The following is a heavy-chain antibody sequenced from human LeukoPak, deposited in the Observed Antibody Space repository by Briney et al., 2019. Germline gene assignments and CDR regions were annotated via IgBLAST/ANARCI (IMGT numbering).Heavy chain of an antibody. D-gene: IGHD1-26*01. CDR3: ARVRELLREATSYNWFDP. CDR1: GYTFTSYG. Sequence: ASVTVSCKASGYTFTSYGISWVRQAPGQGLEWMGWISAYNGNTNYAQKLQGRVTMTTDTSTSTAYMELRSLRSDDTAVYYCARVRELLREATSYNWFDPWGQGTLVTVSS. J-gene: IGHJ5*02. V-gene: IGHV1-18*01. CDR2: ISAYNGNT.